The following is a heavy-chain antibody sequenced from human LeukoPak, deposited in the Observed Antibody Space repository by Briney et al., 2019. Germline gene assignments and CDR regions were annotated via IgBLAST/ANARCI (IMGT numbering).Heavy chain of an antibody. CDR3: ARESNYDFWSGYSFRWSYYYYMDV. Sequence: SVKVSCKASGGTFSSYAISWVRQAPGQGLEWMGGIIPIFGTANYAQKFQGRVTITADESTSTAYMELSSLRSEDTAVYYCARESNYDFWSGYSFRWSYYYYMDVWGKGTTVTVSS. D-gene: IGHD3-3*01. CDR1: GGTFSSYA. J-gene: IGHJ6*03. V-gene: IGHV1-69*13. CDR2: IIPIFGTA.